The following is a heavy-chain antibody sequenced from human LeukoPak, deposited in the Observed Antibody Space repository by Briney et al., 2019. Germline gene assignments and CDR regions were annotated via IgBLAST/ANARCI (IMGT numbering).Heavy chain of an antibody. V-gene: IGHV3-21*01. D-gene: IGHD3-22*01. CDR2: ISSSGSYI. CDR3: ARMGYYDSSGYYSWFDP. CDR1: GFTFSFYS. J-gene: IGHJ5*02. Sequence: GGSLRLSCAASGFTFSFYSISWVRQAPGKGLEWVSSISSSGSYISYADSMKGRFTISRDNAKNSLYLQMNSLRAEDTAVYYCARMGYYDSSGYYSWFDPWGQGTLVTVSS.